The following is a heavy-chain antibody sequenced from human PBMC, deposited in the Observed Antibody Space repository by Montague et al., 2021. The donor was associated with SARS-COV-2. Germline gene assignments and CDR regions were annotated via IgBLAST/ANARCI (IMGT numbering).Heavy chain of an antibody. CDR3: ARSHDYLGNDYFDS. CDR1: GGSLSGFC. Sequence: SETLSLTCAVSGGSLSGFCWTWIRQAPGKGLEWVGEITHGGSTSYSPALKSRLTISLDTSKNQFSLKLDSVTAADTATYYCARSHDYLGNDYFDSWGQGALVIVSS. V-gene: IGHV4-34*01. D-gene: IGHD4-23*01. CDR2: ITHGGST. J-gene: IGHJ4*02.